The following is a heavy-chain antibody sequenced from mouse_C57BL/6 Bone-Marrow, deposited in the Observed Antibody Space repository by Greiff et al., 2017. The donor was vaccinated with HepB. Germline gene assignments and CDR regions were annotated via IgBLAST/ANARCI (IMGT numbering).Heavy chain of an antibody. CDR1: GYTFTDYY. V-gene: IGHV1-84*01. J-gene: IGHJ3*01. D-gene: IGHD2-4*01. CDR2: IYPGSGNT. CDR3: ARDDYDVSWFAY. Sequence: VQRVESGPELVKPGASVKISCKASGYTFTDYYINWVKQRPGQGLEWIGWIYPGSGNTKYNEKFKGKATLTVDTSSSTAYLQLSSLTSEDSAVYCCARDDYDVSWFAYWGQGTLVTVSA.